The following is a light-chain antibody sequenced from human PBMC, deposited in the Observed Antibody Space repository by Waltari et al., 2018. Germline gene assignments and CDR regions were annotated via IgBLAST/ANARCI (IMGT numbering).Light chain of an antibody. CDR2: TDN. Sequence: QSVLTQPPSASGNPGQRVTISCSGGRANIGSNFVYWYQQLPGAAPKLLILTDNQRPSGVPDRFSGSRSGTSASLTISGLQAEDAADYYCASWDDRLFAVLFGGGTKLTV. V-gene: IGLV1-47*01. CDR1: RANIGSNF. J-gene: IGLJ2*01. CDR3: ASWDDRLFAVL.